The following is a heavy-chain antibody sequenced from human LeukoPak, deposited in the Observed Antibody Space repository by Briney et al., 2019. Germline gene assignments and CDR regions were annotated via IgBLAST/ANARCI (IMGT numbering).Heavy chain of an antibody. V-gene: IGHV3-33*01. CDR2: IWYDGSNK. CDR3: VRELPPVVQYYFDY. CDR1: GFTFSDYG. D-gene: IGHD3-22*01. Sequence: PGGSLRLSCAAPGFTFSDYGMHWVRQAPGKGLEWVAVIWYDGSNKYYADSVKGRFTISRDNSRNTLYLQMNSLRAEDTAAYYCVRELPPVVQYYFDYWGPGTLVTVSS. J-gene: IGHJ4*02.